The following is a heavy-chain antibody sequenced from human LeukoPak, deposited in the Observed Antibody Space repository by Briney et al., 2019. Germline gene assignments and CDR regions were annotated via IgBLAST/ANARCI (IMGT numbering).Heavy chain of an antibody. D-gene: IGHD6-6*01. V-gene: IGHV3-30*02. Sequence: PGGSLRLSCAASGFTFSSYDMHWVRQAPGKGLEWVTFIRYDGSNKYYTDSVKGRFTISRDNSKNTLYLQLNSLRTEDTSVYYCAKDQRAIAARPGGFDYWGQGSLVTVSS. J-gene: IGHJ4*02. CDR2: IRYDGSNK. CDR3: AKDQRAIAARPGGFDY. CDR1: GFTFSSYD.